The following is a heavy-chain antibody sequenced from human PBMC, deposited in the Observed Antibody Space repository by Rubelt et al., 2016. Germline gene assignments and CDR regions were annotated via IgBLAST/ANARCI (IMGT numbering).Heavy chain of an antibody. Sequence: QVTLRESGPALVNPTQTLTLTCTFSGFSLSTSGMCVSWIRQPPGTALQWLALLDWDDDKYYSTSLKTRLTISKDTSKNQVVLTMTNMDPVDTATYYCARIAVAGTGFDYWGQGTLVTVSS. CDR2: LDWDDDK. D-gene: IGHD6-19*01. V-gene: IGHV2-70*01. CDR1: GFSLSTSGMC. CDR3: ARIAVAGTGFDY. J-gene: IGHJ4*02.